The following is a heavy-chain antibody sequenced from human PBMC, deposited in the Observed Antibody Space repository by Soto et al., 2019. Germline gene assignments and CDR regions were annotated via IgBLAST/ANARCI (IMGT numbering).Heavy chain of an antibody. D-gene: IGHD4-17*01. CDR1: GFTFSSYA. CDR3: AKDRYGDYGGIDY. CDR2: ISGDGGST. J-gene: IGHJ4*02. Sequence: AGGSLRLSCAASGFTFSSYAMSWVRQAPGKGLEWVSGISGDGGSTYYADSVKGRFTISRDNSKNTLYLQMNSLRAEDTAVYYCAKDRYGDYGGIDYWGQGTMVTVSS. V-gene: IGHV3-23*01.